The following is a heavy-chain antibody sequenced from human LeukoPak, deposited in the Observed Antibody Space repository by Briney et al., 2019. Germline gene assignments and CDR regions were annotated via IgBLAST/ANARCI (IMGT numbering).Heavy chain of an antibody. J-gene: IGHJ4*02. CDR1: GGSFSGYY. CDR3: ASISSGWMG. Sequence: SETLSLTCAVYGGSFSGYYWSWIRQPPGKGLEWIGEINHSGSTNYNPSLKSRVTISVDKSKNQFSLKLSSVTAADTAVYYCASISSGWMGWGQGTLVTVSS. D-gene: IGHD6-19*01. V-gene: IGHV4-34*01. CDR2: INHSGST.